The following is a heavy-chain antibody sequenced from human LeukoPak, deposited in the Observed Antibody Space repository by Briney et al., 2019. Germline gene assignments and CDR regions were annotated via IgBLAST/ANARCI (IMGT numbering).Heavy chain of an antibody. CDR2: VHLDGRT. D-gene: IGHD6-25*01. CDR1: GGSVTSTNW. Sequence: SETLSLTCDASGGSVTSTNWWTWFRQPPGKGLEWIGEVHLDGRTNYNPSLKSRLVMSADLPENHISLKLTSVTAADTAVYYCARVGGFYRPLDYSGQGTLVTVSS. V-gene: IGHV4-4*02. J-gene: IGHJ4*02. CDR3: ARVGGFYRPLDY.